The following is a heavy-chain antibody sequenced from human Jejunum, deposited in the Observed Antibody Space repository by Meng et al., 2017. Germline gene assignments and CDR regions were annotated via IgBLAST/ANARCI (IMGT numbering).Heavy chain of an antibody. J-gene: IGHJ4*02. CDR2: ISSSSSYI. V-gene: IGHV3-21*01. CDR3: ASRRTYSYGYRELEFDY. D-gene: IGHD5-18*01. Sequence: GESLKISCAASGFTFSSRAMNWVRQAPGKGLEWVSSISSSSSYIYYADSVKGRFTISRDNAKNSLFLQMNSLRAEDTAVYYCASRRTYSYGYRELEFDYWGQGTRVTVSS. CDR1: GFTFSSRA.